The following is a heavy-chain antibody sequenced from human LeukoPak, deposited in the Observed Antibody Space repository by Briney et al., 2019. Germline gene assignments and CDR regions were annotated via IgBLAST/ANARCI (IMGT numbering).Heavy chain of an antibody. CDR3: ASCPGPLSPENDYSTYWFDP. J-gene: IGHJ5*02. CDR2: INHSGST. D-gene: IGHD4-11*01. V-gene: IGHV4-34*01. CDR1: GGSFSGYY. Sequence: SETLCLSCAVYGGSFSGYYWSWIRQPPGNGLEWIGEINHSGSTNYNPSPQSRVTISVDTSKNQFYLKLCSVTAADTAVYYCASCPGPLSPENDYSTYWFDPWGQGTLVTVSS.